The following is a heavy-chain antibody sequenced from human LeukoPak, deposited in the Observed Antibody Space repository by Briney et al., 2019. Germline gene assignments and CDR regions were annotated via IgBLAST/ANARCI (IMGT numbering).Heavy chain of an antibody. V-gene: IGHV3-23*01. Sequence: PGGSLRFSCAASGFTFSDYAMSWVRQAPGKGLEWVSAISGRGTNTYYADSVKGRFTISRDNSKNTLYLQMNSLRAEDTAVYYCAKDVITIFRVGDNWFDPWGQGTLVAVSS. CDR3: AKDVITIFRVGDNWFDP. D-gene: IGHD3-3*01. CDR2: ISGRGTNT. CDR1: GFTFSDYA. J-gene: IGHJ5*02.